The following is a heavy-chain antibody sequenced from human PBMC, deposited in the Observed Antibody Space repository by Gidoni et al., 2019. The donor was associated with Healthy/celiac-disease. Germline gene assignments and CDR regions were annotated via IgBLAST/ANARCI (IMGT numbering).Heavy chain of an antibody. CDR3: ARDPGAVAGPFDY. Sequence: QVQLVESGGGVVQPGRSLRLSCAASGFPFSSYAMHWVRQAPGKGLEWVAVISYDGSNKYYADSVKGRFTISRDNSKNTLYLQMNSLRAEDTAVYYCARDPGAVAGPFDYWGQGTLVTVSS. CDR2: ISYDGSNK. CDR1: GFPFSSYA. D-gene: IGHD6-19*01. J-gene: IGHJ4*02. V-gene: IGHV3-30*01.